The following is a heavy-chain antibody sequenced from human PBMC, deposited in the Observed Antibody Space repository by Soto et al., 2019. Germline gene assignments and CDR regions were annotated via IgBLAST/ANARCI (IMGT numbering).Heavy chain of an antibody. CDR3: ARSITFGGVIVKALYYYGMDV. V-gene: IGHV4-39*01. J-gene: IGHJ6*02. CDR1: GGSVSSSSYY. D-gene: IGHD3-16*02. CDR2: IYYSGST. Sequence: NPSKTLSLTCTVAGGSVSSSSYYWGWIRQPPGKGLEWIGSIYYSGSTYYNPSLKSRVTISVDTSKNQFSLKLSSVTAADTAVYYCARSITFGGVIVKALYYYGMDVWGQGTTVTGSS.